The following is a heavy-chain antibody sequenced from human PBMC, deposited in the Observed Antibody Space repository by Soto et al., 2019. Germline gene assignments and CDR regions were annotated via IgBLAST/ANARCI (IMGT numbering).Heavy chain of an antibody. CDR3: AAGRGDITTVRGVIIPFDY. CDR1: GITFSNYA. Sequence: EVQLLESGGGLVQPGGSLRLSCAASGITFSNYAMTWVRQAPGKVLEWVSAITASGGITYHADSVKGRFTISRDNSKNTLYRQMLSLRAEDTAVYYCAAGRGDITTVRGVIIPFDYWGQGSLVTVSS. V-gene: IGHV3-23*01. CDR2: ITASGGIT. J-gene: IGHJ4*02. D-gene: IGHD3-10*01.